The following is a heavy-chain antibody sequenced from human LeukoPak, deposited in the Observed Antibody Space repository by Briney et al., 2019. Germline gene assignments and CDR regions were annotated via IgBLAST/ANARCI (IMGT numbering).Heavy chain of an antibody. CDR1: GYTFTNYG. CDR2: ISTSSDIR. J-gene: IGHJ5*02. Sequence: ASVKVSCKASGYTFTNYGISWVRQAPGQRLEWMGWISTSSDIRTYAQTLQGRFTMTTDTATTTAYMELNNLTFDDTAVYYCARDWDAMNNCFDPWGQGTPVTVSS. CDR3: ARDWDAMNNCFDP. V-gene: IGHV1-18*01. D-gene: IGHD1-26*01.